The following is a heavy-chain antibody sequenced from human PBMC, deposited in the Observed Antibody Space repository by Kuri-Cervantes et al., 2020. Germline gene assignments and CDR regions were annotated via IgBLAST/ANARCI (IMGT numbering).Heavy chain of an antibody. J-gene: IGHJ3*02. CDR1: GYTFTSYG. Sequence: ASVKVSCKASGYTFTSYGISWVRQAPGQGLEWMGWISAHNGNTNYAQKLQGRVTMTTDTSTSTAYMELRSLRSDDTAVYYCARDVHYDFWSGYYPPDAFDIWGQGTMVTVSS. CDR2: ISAHNGNT. CDR3: ARDVHYDFWSGYYPPDAFDI. V-gene: IGHV1-18*01. D-gene: IGHD3-3*01.